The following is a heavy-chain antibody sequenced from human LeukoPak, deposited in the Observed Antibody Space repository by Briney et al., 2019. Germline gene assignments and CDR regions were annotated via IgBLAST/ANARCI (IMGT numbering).Heavy chain of an antibody. Sequence: SVKVSCKASGYTFTSYAISWVRQAPGQGLEWMGGIIPIFGTANYAQKFQGRVTITADKSTSTAYMELSSLRSEDTAVYYCARDRRDRGVPYMDVWGKGTTVTVSS. CDR1: GYTFTSYA. CDR3: ARDRRDRGVPYMDV. D-gene: IGHD3-10*01. J-gene: IGHJ6*03. CDR2: IIPIFGTA. V-gene: IGHV1-69*06.